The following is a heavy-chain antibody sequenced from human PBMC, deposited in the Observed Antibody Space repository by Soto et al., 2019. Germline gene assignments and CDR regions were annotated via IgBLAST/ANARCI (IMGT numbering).Heavy chain of an antibody. CDR2: ISAYNGNT. D-gene: IGHD2-15*01. CDR3: ARDYGDCSGGSCEPDDAFDI. Sequence: QVQLVQSGAEVKKPGASVKVSCKASGYTFTSYGISWVRQAPGQGLEWMGWISAYNGNTNYAQKLQGRVTMTTDTATSTAYMELRSLRSDDTAVYYCARDYGDCSGGSCEPDDAFDIWGQGTMVTVSS. V-gene: IGHV1-18*01. J-gene: IGHJ3*02. CDR1: GYTFTSYG.